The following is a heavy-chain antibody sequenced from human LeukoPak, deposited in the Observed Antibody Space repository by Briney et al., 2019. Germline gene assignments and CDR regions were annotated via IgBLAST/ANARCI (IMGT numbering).Heavy chain of an antibody. Sequence: GRSLRLSCAASGFTFDDYAMHWVRQAPGKGLEWVSGISWNSGSIGYADSVKGRFTISRDNAKNSLYLQMNSLRAEDTALYYCAKAAVAGLDYWGQGTLVTVSP. CDR2: ISWNSGSI. D-gene: IGHD6-19*01. V-gene: IGHV3-9*01. CDR3: AKAAVAGLDY. CDR1: GFTFDDYA. J-gene: IGHJ4*02.